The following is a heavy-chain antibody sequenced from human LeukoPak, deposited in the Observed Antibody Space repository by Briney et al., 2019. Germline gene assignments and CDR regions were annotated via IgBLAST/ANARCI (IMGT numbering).Heavy chain of an antibody. Sequence: SETLSLTCTVSGDSISSGNYYWNWIRQPAGKGLEWIGRIYTSGSTNYNPSLKSRLTISVDTSKNQFSLRLSSVTAADTAVYYCARARQNPYFEERRRGNWFDPWGQGTLVTVSS. J-gene: IGHJ5*02. CDR1: GDSISSGNYY. D-gene: IGHD3-9*01. V-gene: IGHV4-61*02. CDR2: IYTSGST. CDR3: ARARQNPYFEERRRGNWFDP.